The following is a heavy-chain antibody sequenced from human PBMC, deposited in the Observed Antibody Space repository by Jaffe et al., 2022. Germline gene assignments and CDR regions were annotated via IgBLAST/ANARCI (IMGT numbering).Heavy chain of an antibody. CDR3: ARGVGPMVRGARFFYY. V-gene: IGHV4-34*01. Sequence: QVQLQQWGAGLLKPSETLSLTCAVYGGSFSGYYWSWIRQPPGKGLEWIGEINHSGSTNYNPSLKSRVTISVDTSKNQFSLKLSSVTAADTAVYYCARGVGPMVRGARFFYYWGQGTLVTVSS. D-gene: IGHD3-10*01. CDR1: GGSFSGYY. J-gene: IGHJ4*02. CDR2: INHSGST.